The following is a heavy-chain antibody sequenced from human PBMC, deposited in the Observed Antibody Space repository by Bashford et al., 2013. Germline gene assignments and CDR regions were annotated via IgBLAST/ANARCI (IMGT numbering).Heavy chain of an antibody. D-gene: IGHD2-21*02. CDR3: ASPYRKGGGDCYPSDY. Sequence: VRQAPGKGLEWISFISESYTGSVQKYAASVEGRFTISRDDAKNSLFLQMTSLRVEDTAVYYCASPYRKGGGDCYPSDYWGQGTLVTVSS. J-gene: IGHJ4*02. V-gene: IGHV3-48*03. CDR2: ISESYTGS.